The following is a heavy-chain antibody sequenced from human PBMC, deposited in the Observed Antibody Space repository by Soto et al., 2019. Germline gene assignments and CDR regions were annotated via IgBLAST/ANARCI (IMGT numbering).Heavy chain of an antibody. V-gene: IGHV3-30*18. CDR1: GFTFRNFG. J-gene: IGHJ4*02. CDR2: ISYDGTNK. Sequence: PGGSLRLSCAASGFTFRNFGMHWVRQAPGKGLEWVAVISYDGTNKYYADSVKGRFTISRDNSKNTLYLQINSLRAEDTAVYYCAKAVPPFVVVTASDYWGQGTRGTVS. CDR3: AKAVPPFVVVTASDY. D-gene: IGHD2-21*02.